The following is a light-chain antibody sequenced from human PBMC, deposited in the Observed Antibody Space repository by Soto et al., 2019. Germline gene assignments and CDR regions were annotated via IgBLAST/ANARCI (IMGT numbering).Light chain of an antibody. CDR1: QSVSSN. J-gene: IGKJ5*01. CDR2: GAS. Sequence: EIVMTQSPATLSVSLGDRATLSCRASQSVSSNLAWYQQKPGQAPRLLIYGASTRATGIPTRFSGSVSGTEFTLTISSLQSEDFAIYDCQQYNNWPPITFGQVTRLEIK. CDR3: QQYNNWPPIT. V-gene: IGKV3-15*01.